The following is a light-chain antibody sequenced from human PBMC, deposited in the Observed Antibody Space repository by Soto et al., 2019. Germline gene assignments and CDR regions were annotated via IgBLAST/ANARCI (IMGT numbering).Light chain of an antibody. CDR3: CSYAGSSTLV. Sequence: QSALTQPASLSGSPGQSITISCTGTSSDIGAYDYVSWFQQHPGKAPKLMISEVNNRPSGVSNRFSGSKSGNTAYLTISGLQVEDEADYYCCSYAGSSTLVFGGGTKLTVL. CDR1: SSDIGAYDY. V-gene: IGLV2-14*01. CDR2: EVN. J-gene: IGLJ2*01.